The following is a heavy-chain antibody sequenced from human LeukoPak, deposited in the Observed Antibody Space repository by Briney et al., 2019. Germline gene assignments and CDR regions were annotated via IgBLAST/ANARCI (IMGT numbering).Heavy chain of an antibody. CDR3: ARDGYCSSTSCYEGPPYYYGMDV. D-gene: IGHD2-2*03. CDR2: IRAYNSNT. Sequence: ASVKVSCKASGSTFTSYGISWVRQAHGHGIEWKGWIRAYNSNTNYTQKLQGRVTMTTDTFTSTAYMELRSLRSDDTAVYYCARDGYCSSTSCYEGPPYYYGMDVWGQGTTVTVSS. CDR1: GSTFTSYG. J-gene: IGHJ6*02. V-gene: IGHV1-18*01.